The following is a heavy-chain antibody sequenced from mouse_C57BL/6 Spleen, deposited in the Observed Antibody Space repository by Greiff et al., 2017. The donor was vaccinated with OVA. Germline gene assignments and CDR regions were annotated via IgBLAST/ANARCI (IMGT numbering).Heavy chain of an antibody. J-gene: IGHJ2*01. V-gene: IGHV6-3*01. CDR1: GFTFSNYW. D-gene: IGHD2-4*01. CDR2: IRLKSDNYAT. Sequence: EVKLMESGGGLVQPGGSMKLSCVASGFTFSNYWMNWVRQSPEKGLEWVAQIRLKSDNYATHYAESVKGRFTISRDDSKSSVYLQMNNLRAEDTGIYYCTIYYDYNYWGQGTTLTVSS. CDR3: TIYYDYNY.